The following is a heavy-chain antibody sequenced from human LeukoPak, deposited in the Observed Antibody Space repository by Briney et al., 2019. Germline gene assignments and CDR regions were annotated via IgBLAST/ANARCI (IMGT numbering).Heavy chain of an antibody. CDR1: GFTVSSNY. J-gene: IGHJ3*02. D-gene: IGHD6-13*01. V-gene: IGHV3-53*01. CDR3: ARDCSRGAFDI. CDR2: IYKSAIT. Sequence: GGSLRLSCAASGFTVSSNYMTWVRQAPGKGLEWVSVIYKSAITYYADSVKGRFTISRDNSKNTLYLQMNSLRAEDTALYYCARDCSRGAFDIWGQGTMVTVSS.